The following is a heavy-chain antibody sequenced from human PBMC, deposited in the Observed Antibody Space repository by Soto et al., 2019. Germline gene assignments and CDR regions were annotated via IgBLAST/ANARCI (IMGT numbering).Heavy chain of an antibody. D-gene: IGHD6-19*01. CDR3: ARDISLVAGTSGFDY. V-gene: IGHV3-33*01. Sequence: GGSLRLSCAASGFTFSSYGMHWVRQAPGKGLEWVAVIWYDGSNKYYADSVKGRFTISRDNSKNTLYLQMNSLRAEDTAVYYCARDISLVAGTSGFDYWGQGTLVTVSS. J-gene: IGHJ4*02. CDR1: GFTFSSYG. CDR2: IWYDGSNK.